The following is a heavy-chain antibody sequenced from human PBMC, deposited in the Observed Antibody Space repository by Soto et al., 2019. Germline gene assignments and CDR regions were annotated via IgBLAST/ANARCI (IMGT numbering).Heavy chain of an antibody. Sequence: QVQLQQWGAGLLKPSETLSLTCAVYGGSFSGYYWSWIRQPPGKGLEWIGEINHSGSTNYNPSLKSRVTISVDTSKNQFSLKLGSVTAADTAVYYCARVIYGDYPYYYYYGMDVWGQGTTVTVSS. V-gene: IGHV4-34*01. CDR2: INHSGST. J-gene: IGHJ6*02. D-gene: IGHD4-17*01. CDR1: GGSFSGYY. CDR3: ARVIYGDYPYYYYYGMDV.